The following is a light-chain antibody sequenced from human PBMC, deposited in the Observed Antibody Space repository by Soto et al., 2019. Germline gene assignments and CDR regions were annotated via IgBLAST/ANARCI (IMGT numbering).Light chain of an antibody. CDR1: SSDVGGYNY. CDR2: EVN. CDR3: SSYAGSNNYV. J-gene: IGLJ1*01. V-gene: IGLV2-8*01. Sequence: QSALTQPPSASGSPGRSVTISCTGTSSDVGGYNYVSWYQQHPGKAPKLMIYEVNKRPPGVPDRFSGSKSGNTASLTVSGLQAEDEADYYCSSYAGSNNYVFGTGTKVTVL.